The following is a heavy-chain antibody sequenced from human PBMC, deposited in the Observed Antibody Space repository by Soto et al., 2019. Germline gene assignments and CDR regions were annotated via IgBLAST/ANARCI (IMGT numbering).Heavy chain of an antibody. CDR1: GGSISSGGYY. CDR3: AGHAPTRPHYYGSGSYYPPPDY. D-gene: IGHD3-10*01. V-gene: IGHV4-31*03. J-gene: IGHJ4*02. Sequence: ASETLSLTCTVSGGSISSGGYYWSWIRQHPGKGLEWIGYIYYSGSTYYNPSLKSRVTISVDTSKNQFSLKLSSVTAADTAVYYCAGHAPTRPHYYGSGSYYPPPDYWGQGTLVTVSS. CDR2: IYYSGST.